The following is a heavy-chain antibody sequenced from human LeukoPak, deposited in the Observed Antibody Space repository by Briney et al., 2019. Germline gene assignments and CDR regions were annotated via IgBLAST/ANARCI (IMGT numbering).Heavy chain of an antibody. CDR3: AKEQHDFLTGYYHDVFDI. Sequence: PGGSLRLSCAASGFTFSSYAMNWVRQVPGKGLEWVSAFSGSADGTYYADSVKGRFTISRDNSKNTLYLQMNSLRVEDTAVYYCAKEQHDFLTGYYHDVFDIWGQGTMVTVSP. D-gene: IGHD3-9*01. CDR1: GFTFSSYA. J-gene: IGHJ3*02. CDR2: FSGSADGT. V-gene: IGHV3-23*01.